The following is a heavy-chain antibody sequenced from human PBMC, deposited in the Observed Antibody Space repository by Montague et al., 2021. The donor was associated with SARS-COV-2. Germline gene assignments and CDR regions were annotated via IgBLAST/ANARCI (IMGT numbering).Heavy chain of an antibody. CDR3: PSGREGNYNVMDV. D-gene: IGHD1-1*01. CDR2: PCFRSEKYK. CDR1: GDSDCLVGLT. V-gene: IGHV6-1*01. Sequence: CAISGDSDCLVGLTCNWVRQSPSSRPDRLGGPCFRSEKYKEYAVSVRGRVNITPDTSKNQFSLQLNSVTPEDTAVYYCPSGREGNYNVMDVWGQGIAVTVS. J-gene: IGHJ6*02.